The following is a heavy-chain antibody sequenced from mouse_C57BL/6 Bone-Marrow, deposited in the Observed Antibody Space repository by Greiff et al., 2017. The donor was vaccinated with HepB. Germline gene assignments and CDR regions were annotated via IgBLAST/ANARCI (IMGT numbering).Heavy chain of an antibody. Sequence: VQLQQSGAELVRPGASVKLSCTASGFNIKDDYMHWVKQRPEQGLEWIGWIDPENGDTEYASKFQGKATITADTSSNTAYLQLSSLTSEDTVVYYCTTGGIITTVVEGYFDVWGTGTTVTVSS. V-gene: IGHV14-4*01. CDR1: GFNIKDDY. J-gene: IGHJ1*03. CDR2: IDPENGDT. D-gene: IGHD1-1*01. CDR3: TTGGIITTVVEGYFDV.